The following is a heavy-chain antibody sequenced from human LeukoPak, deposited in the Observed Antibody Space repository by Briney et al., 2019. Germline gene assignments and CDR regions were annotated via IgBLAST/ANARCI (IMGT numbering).Heavy chain of an antibody. CDR1: GYSISSGYY. Sequence: PSETLSLTCTVSGYSISSGYYWGWIRQPPGKGLEWIGSIYHSGSTYYNPSLKSRVTMSVDTSKNQFSLKLSSVTAADTAVYYCARDRYYYDSSGYRFDYWGQGTLVTVSS. J-gene: IGHJ4*02. CDR2: IYHSGST. CDR3: ARDRYYYDSSGYRFDY. D-gene: IGHD3-22*01. V-gene: IGHV4-38-2*02.